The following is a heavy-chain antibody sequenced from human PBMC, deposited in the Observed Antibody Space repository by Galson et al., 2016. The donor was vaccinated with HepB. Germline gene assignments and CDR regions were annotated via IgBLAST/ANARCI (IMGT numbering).Heavy chain of an antibody. CDR3: AKDPGSSGWPAS. V-gene: IGHV3-30*18. CDR1: GITVRTYG. D-gene: IGHD6-19*01. J-gene: IGHJ5*02. Sequence: SLRLSCAASGITVRTYGMHWVRQAPGKGLEWVALISYDGRNKYYADSVKGRFTISRDNSKNTLSLQMNSLRPEDTAMYYCAKDPGSSGWPASWGQGTLVTVSS. CDR2: ISYDGRNK.